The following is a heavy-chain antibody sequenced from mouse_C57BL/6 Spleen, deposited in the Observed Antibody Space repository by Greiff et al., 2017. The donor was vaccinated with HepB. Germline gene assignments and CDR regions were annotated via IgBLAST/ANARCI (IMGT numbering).Heavy chain of an antibody. CDR3: ARHGRLGGGENYFDY. CDR2: FYPGSGSI. V-gene: IGHV1-62-2*01. J-gene: IGHJ2*01. Sequence: VKLQESGAELVKPGASVKLSCKASGYTFTEYTIHWVKQRSGQGLEWIGWFYPGSGSIKYNEKFKDKATLTADKSSSTVYMELSRLTSEDSAVYVGARHGRLGGGENYFDYWGQGTTLTVSS. CDR1: GYTFTEYT. D-gene: IGHD4-1*01.